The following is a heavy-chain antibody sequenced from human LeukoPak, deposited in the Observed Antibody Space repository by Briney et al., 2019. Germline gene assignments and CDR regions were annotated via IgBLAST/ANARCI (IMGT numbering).Heavy chain of an antibody. D-gene: IGHD3-22*01. CDR1: GFTFSDYY. Sequence: GGSLRLSCAASGFTFSDYYMSWIRQAPGKGLAWVSYISSSGSTIYYADSVKGRFTISRDNAKNSLYLQMNSLRAEDTAVYYCAREFWCYDSSGYYICEDYWGQGTLVTVSS. CDR3: AREFWCYDSSGYYICEDY. J-gene: IGHJ4*02. CDR2: ISSSGSTI. V-gene: IGHV3-11*01.